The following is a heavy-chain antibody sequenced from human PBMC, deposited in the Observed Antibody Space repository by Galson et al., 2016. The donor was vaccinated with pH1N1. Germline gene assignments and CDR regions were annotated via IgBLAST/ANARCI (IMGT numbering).Heavy chain of an antibody. D-gene: IGHD3-3*01. V-gene: IGHV3-48*04. CDR1: TLTFSRHG. CDR3: VRDDYESWSGYDAFDI. CDR2: ISSSSTRV. Sequence: SLRLSCAASTLTFSRHGMNWVRQAPGKGLEWISYISSSSTRVFYADSVKGRFTISRDNAKNSLYLQMKSLRAEDTAVYYCVRDDYESWSGYDAFDIWGPGTMVTVSS. J-gene: IGHJ3*02.